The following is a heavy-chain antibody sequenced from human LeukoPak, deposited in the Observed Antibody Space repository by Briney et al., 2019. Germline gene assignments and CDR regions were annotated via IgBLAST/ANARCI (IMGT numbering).Heavy chain of an antibody. V-gene: IGHV1-2*04. CDR1: GYTFTGYY. CDR3: ARGEYYYDSSGYSDFDY. D-gene: IGHD3-22*01. J-gene: IGHJ4*02. CDR2: INPNSGGT. Sequence: ASVNVSCKASGYTFTGYYMHWVRQAPGQGLEWMGWINPNSGGTNYAQKSQGWVTMTRDTSISTAYMELSRLRSDDTAVYYCARGEYYYDSSGYSDFDYWGQGTLVTVSS.